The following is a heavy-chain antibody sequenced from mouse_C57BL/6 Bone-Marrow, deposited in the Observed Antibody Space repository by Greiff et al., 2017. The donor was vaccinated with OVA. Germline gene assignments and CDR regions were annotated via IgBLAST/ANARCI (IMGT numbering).Heavy chain of an antibody. CDR3: ARGNYYGFSAY. D-gene: IGHD2-2*01. Sequence: QVQLQQPGAELVKPGASVKLSCKASGYTFTSYWMQWVKQRPGQGLEWIGEIDPSDSYTNYNQKFKGKATLTVDTSSSTAYMQLSSLTSEDSAVYYCARGNYYGFSAYWGQGTLVTVSA. CDR2: IDPSDSYT. CDR1: GYTFTSYW. V-gene: IGHV1-50*01. J-gene: IGHJ3*01.